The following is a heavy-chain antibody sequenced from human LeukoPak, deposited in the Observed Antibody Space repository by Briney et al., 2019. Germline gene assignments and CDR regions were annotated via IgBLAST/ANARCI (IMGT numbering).Heavy chain of an antibody. CDR3: ARGCSSTSCYALYNWFDP. CDR1: GYTFPSYF. D-gene: IGHD2-2*01. V-gene: IGHV1-69*13. CDR2: IIPIFGTA. J-gene: IGHJ5*02. Sequence: SVKVSCKASGYTFPSYFMHWVRQAPGQGLEWMGGIIPIFGTANYAQKFQGRVTITADESTSTAYMELSSLRSEDTAVYYCARGCSSTSCYALYNWFDPWGQGTLVTVSS.